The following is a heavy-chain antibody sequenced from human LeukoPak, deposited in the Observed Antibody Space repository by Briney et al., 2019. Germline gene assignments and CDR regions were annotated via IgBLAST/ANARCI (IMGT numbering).Heavy chain of an antibody. CDR1: GFTFSSYS. Sequence: GGSLRLSCAASGFTFSSYSMNWVRQAPGKGLEWVSYISSSSSTIYYADSVKGRFTISRDNAKNSLYLQMNSLGDEDTAVYYCAKGPLNYGSGSYYRVRDDYWGQGTLVTVSS. CDR3: AKGPLNYGSGSYYRVRDDY. CDR2: ISSSSSTI. J-gene: IGHJ4*02. D-gene: IGHD3-10*01. V-gene: IGHV3-48*02.